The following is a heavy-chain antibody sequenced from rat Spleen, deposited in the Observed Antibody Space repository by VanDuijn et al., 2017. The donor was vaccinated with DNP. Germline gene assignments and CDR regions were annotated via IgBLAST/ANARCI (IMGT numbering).Heavy chain of an antibody. Sequence: EVQLVESGGGLVQPGNSLKLSCAASGFTFSDYAMAWVRQSPKKGLEWVATIIYDGSSTYYRDSVRGRFTISRDYARRPLYLQMDSLRSEDTATYSCATSSYYGYDYGFAYWGQGTLVTVSS. CDR2: IIYDGSST. V-gene: IGHV5S10*01. J-gene: IGHJ3*01. CDR1: GFTFSDYA. CDR3: ATSSYYGYDYGFAY. D-gene: IGHD1-7*01.